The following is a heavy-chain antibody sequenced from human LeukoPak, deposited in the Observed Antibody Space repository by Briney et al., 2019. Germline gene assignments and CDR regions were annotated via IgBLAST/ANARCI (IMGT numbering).Heavy chain of an antibody. D-gene: IGHD6-13*01. J-gene: IGHJ3*02. CDR2: ISGSGATT. CDR1: GFTFSIYG. Sequence: PGGSLRLSCAASGFTFSIYGMSWVRQAPGKGLEWVSAISGSGATTYYADSVKGRFTISRDNSKNTLHLQMNSLRAEDTAVYYCAKPASSSWPFDAFDIWGQGTMVTVSS. V-gene: IGHV3-23*01. CDR3: AKPASSSWPFDAFDI.